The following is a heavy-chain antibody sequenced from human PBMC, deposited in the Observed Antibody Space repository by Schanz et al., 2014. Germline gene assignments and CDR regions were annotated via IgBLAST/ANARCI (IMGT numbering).Heavy chain of an antibody. CDR3: ASSGAGYSSSWDFDY. J-gene: IGHJ4*02. CDR1: GGTFNSYT. V-gene: IGHV1-69*02. Sequence: VQLEQSGAEVKKPGSSMKVSCKASGGTFNSYTINWVRQAPGQGLEWMGRIIPILGIANYAQKFQGRVTITADRSTSAASMELSSLRSEDTAVYYCASSGAGYSSSWDFDYWGQGTLVTVSS. D-gene: IGHD6-13*01. CDR2: IIPILGIA.